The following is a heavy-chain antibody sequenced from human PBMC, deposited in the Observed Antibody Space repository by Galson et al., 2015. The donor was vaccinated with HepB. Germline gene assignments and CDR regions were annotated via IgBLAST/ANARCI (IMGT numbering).Heavy chain of an antibody. CDR1: GDSVSSNSAA. CDR3: ARDADDYYGSGYIVSTSYFDY. D-gene: IGHD3-10*01. V-gene: IGHV6-1*01. CDR2: TYYRSKWYN. Sequence: CAISGDSVSSNSAAWTWIRQSPSRGLEWLGRTYYRSKWYNDYAVSVKSRITINPDTSKNQFSLQLNSVTPEDTAVYYCARDADDYYGSGYIVSTSYFDYWGQGTLVTVSS. J-gene: IGHJ4*03.